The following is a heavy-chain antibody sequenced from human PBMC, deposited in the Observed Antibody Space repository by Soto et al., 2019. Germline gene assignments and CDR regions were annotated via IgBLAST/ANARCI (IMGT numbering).Heavy chain of an antibody. CDR3: ARGIKYGAYSRWFDP. V-gene: IGHV1-8*01. CDR1: GYTFTSYD. J-gene: IGHJ5*02. D-gene: IGHD4-17*01. CDR2: MNPNSGNT. Sequence: QVQLVQSGAEVKKPGASVKVSCKASGYTFTSYDINWVRQATGQGLEYLGWMNPNSGNTAYVQKFQGRGTMTWDTSITTAYMELSSLRSDDTAVYFCARGIKYGAYSRWFDPWGQGTLVTVSS.